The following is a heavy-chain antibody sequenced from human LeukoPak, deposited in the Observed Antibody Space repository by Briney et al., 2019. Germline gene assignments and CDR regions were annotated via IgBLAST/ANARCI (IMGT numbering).Heavy chain of an antibody. Sequence: SETLSLTCTVSGGSLSYYYWSWIRQPPGKGLEWIGYIYYSGSTNYNPSLKSRVTISVDTSKNQFSLKLSSVTAADTAVYYCARSRRAAAGTSTFDYWGQGTLVTVSS. CDR1: GGSLSYYY. CDR2: IYYSGST. V-gene: IGHV4-59*01. CDR3: ARSRRAAAGTSTFDY. J-gene: IGHJ4*02. D-gene: IGHD6-13*01.